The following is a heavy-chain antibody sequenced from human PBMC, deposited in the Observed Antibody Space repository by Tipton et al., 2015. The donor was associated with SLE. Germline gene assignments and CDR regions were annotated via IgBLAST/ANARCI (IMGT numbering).Heavy chain of an antibody. V-gene: IGHV4-61*05. D-gene: IGHD3-10*01. J-gene: IGHJ6*03. CDR2: IHDIGST. CDR1: GGSISDRNYY. Sequence: LRLSCTVSGGSISDRNYYWGWIRQPPGKGLEWIGYIHDIGSTNYNPSLKSRVTMSVDTSENQLSLKLTFVTAADTAVYYCARGRVVHQWFGYYYMDVWGNGTTVTVSS. CDR3: ARGRVVHQWFGYYYMDV.